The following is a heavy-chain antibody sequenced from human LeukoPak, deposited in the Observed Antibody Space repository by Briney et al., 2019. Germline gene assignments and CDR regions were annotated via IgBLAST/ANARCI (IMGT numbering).Heavy chain of an antibody. CDR2: INHSGST. D-gene: IGHD3-9*01. Sequence: GSLRLSCAASGFTFSAYWMTWVRQAPGRGLEWIGEINHSGSTNYNPSLKSRVTISVDTSKNQFSLKLSSVTAADTAVYYCASPYDILTGQDYWGQGTLDTVSS. CDR3: ASPYDILTGQDY. J-gene: IGHJ4*02. V-gene: IGHV4-34*01. CDR1: GFTFSAYW.